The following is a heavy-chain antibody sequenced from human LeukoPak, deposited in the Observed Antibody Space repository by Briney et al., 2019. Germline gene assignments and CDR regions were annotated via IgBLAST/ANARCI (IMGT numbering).Heavy chain of an antibody. CDR2: IYYSGST. J-gene: IGHJ4*02. CDR1: GGSMSPYH. CDR3: ARAVSGRFDY. V-gene: IGHV4-59*08. D-gene: IGHD6-19*01. Sequence: SETLSLTCTASGGSMSPYHWGWIRQPPGKGLEWTGYIYYSGSTNYNPSLNSRVIISVDTSKNQFSLRLSSVTAADTAIYYCARAVSGRFDYWGQGTLVTVSS.